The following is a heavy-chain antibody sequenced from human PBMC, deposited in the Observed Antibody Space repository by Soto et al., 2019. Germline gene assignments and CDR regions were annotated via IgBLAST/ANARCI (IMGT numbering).Heavy chain of an antibody. Sequence: QVQLQESGPGLANPSETLSLTCTVSGDSIAHYYWSWIRQPPGKRLEWIGYIYYTGSTTYNPSLQSRVTMSIDTSRNQFSLKLRSVNAADTATYYCAKYRRTEAEGFTLDYWGRGTLVTVSS. V-gene: IGHV4-59*01. J-gene: IGHJ4*02. CDR3: AKYRRTEAEGFTLDY. D-gene: IGHD6-13*01. CDR1: GDSIAHYY. CDR2: IYYTGST.